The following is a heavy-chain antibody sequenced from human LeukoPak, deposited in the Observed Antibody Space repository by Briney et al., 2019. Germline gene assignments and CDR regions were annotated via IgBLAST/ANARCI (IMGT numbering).Heavy chain of an antibody. V-gene: IGHV3-72*01. J-gene: IGHJ4*02. CDR2: SRDKANSYTT. CDR3: ARGLGFGGGDY. D-gene: IGHD2-15*01. CDR1: GLTFSDHY. Sequence: GGSLRLSCAASGLTFSDHYMGWVRQAPGKGLEWVGRSRDKANSYTTEYAASVKGRFTISTDDSNNSLFLHMNSLRTEDTAVYYCARGLGFGGGDYWGQGTLVTVSS.